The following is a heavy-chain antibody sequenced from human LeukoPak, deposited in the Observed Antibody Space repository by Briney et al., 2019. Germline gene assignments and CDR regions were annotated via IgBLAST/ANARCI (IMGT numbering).Heavy chain of an antibody. V-gene: IGHV4-34*01. CDR1: GGSFSGYY. J-gene: IGHJ6*02. D-gene: IGHD3-10*01. CDR3: ARGFRVTMVRGLYYYYGMDV. Sequence: PSETLSLTCAVYGGSFSGYYWSWIRQPPGKGLEWIGEINHSGSTNYNPSLKSRVTISVDTSKNQFSLKLSSVTAADTAVYYCARGFRVTMVRGLYYYYGMDVWGQGTTVTVSS. CDR2: INHSGST.